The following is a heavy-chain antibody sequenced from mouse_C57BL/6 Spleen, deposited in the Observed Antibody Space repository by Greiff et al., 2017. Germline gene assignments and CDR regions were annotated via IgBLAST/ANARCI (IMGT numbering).Heavy chain of an antibody. CDR1: GFTFSSYA. CDR2: ISDGGSYT. V-gene: IGHV5-4*03. D-gene: IGHD2-3*01. J-gene: IGHJ2*01. CDR3: ARGDGYLDY. Sequence: EVKLVESGGGLVKPGGSLKLSCAASGFTFSSYAMSWVRQTPEKRLEWVATISDGGSYTYYPDNVKGRFTISRDNAKNNLYLQMSHLKSEDTAMYYCARGDGYLDYWGQGTTHTVSS.